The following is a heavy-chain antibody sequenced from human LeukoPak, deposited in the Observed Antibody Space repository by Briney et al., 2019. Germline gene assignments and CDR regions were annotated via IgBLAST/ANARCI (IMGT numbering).Heavy chain of an antibody. V-gene: IGHV1-46*01. CDR3: ARSYGDYGFEY. D-gene: IGHD4-17*01. Sequence: ASVKVSCKASGYTFTSYYMHWVRQAPGQGLEWMGTINASGGSTRYAQKFQGRVTMTRDTSTSTVYMELSSLRSEDTAVYYCARSYGDYGFEYWGQGTLVTVSS. CDR2: INASGGST. J-gene: IGHJ4*02. CDR1: GYTFTSYY.